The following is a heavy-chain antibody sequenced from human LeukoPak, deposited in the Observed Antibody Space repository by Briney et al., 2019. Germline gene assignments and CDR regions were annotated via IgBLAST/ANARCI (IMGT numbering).Heavy chain of an antibody. CDR2: ISNNGGST. J-gene: IGHJ4*02. D-gene: IGHD6-19*01. CDR1: GFTFSSYA. V-gene: IGHV3-64*01. CDR3: ARESASSDWLFDY. Sequence: TGGSLRLSCAASGFTFSSYAMHWVRQAPGKGLEYVSAISNNGGSTYYANSVKGRFIISRDNSKNTPYLQMGSLRGEDMAVYYCARESASSDWLFDYWGQGTLVTVSS.